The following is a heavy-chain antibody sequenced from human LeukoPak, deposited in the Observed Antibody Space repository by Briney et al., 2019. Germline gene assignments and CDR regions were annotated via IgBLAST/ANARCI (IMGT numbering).Heavy chain of an antibody. CDR3: ARASQLVISRRGNWFDP. Sequence: SETLSLTCAVYGGSFSRYYWSWIRQPPGKGLQWIGETNHNGSTNNNPSLKSRVTISVDRSKNQFSLKLNSVTAADTAVYYCARASQLVISRRGNWFDPWGQGTLVTVSS. V-gene: IGHV4-34*01. CDR1: GGSFSRYY. CDR2: TNHNGST. J-gene: IGHJ5*02. D-gene: IGHD6-6*01.